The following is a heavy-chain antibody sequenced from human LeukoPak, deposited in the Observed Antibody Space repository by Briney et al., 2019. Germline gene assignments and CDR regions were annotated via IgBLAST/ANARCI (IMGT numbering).Heavy chain of an antibody. J-gene: IGHJ4*02. CDR2: IDNTGST. Sequence: PSETLSLTCTVSGGSISSNSYYWGWIRQPPGKGLEWLGYIDNTGSTNYNPSLKSRVALSVDTSKNQFSLNLSSVNAADTAVYYCARQPSGSLGDYWGQGTLVIVSS. V-gene: IGHV4-39*01. CDR1: GGSISSNSYY. D-gene: IGHD1-26*01. CDR3: ARQPSGSLGDY.